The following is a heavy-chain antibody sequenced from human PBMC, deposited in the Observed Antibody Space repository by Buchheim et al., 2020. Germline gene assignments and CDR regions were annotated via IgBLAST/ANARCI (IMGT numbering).Heavy chain of an antibody. CDR1: GYTFTGYY. V-gene: IGHV1-2*02. J-gene: IGHJ6*02. Sequence: QVQLVQSGAEVKKPGASVKVSCKASGYTFTGYYMHWVRQAPGQGLEWMGWINPNRGGTNYAQKFQGRVTMTRYTSISTSYMVLSRLRSDDTAVYYCARDMVPWDSSAYYYYGMDVWGQGTT. CDR2: INPNRGGT. D-gene: IGHD3-22*01. CDR3: ARDMVPWDSSAYYYYGMDV.